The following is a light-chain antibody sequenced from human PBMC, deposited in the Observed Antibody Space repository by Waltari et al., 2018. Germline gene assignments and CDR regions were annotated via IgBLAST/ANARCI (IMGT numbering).Light chain of an antibody. CDR2: AAS. CDR3: QQSFNVPT. J-gene: IGKJ1*01. Sequence: DIQMTQSPSSLSASVGDRVTITCRASQSVSHYLSWYQQKPGRAPVLLIYAASSLQRGVPSRFSGSGAGTDFTLTISSLQPDDFASYFCQQSFNVPTFGPGTRVEVK. CDR1: QSVSHY. V-gene: IGKV1-39*01.